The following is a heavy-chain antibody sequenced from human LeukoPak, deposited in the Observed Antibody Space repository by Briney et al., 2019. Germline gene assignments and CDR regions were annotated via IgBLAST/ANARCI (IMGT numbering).Heavy chain of an antibody. V-gene: IGHV1-69*06. Sequence: SVKVSCKASGGTFSSYAISWVRQAPGQGLEWMGGIIHIFGTANYAQKFQGRVTITADKSTSTAYMELSSLRSEDTAVYYCAREGDSSGWYSFDYWGQGTLVTVSS. CDR2: IIHIFGTA. CDR3: AREGDSSGWYSFDY. D-gene: IGHD6-19*01. CDR1: GGTFSSYA. J-gene: IGHJ4*02.